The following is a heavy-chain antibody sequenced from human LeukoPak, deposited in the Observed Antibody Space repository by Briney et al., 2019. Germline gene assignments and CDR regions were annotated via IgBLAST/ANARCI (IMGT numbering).Heavy chain of an antibody. Sequence: SETLSLTCTVSGGSISSYYWSWIRQPPGKGPEWIGYIYYSGSTNYNPSLKSRVTISVDTSKNQFSLKLSSVTAADTAVYYCARVRYSSGWYYFDYWGQGTLVTVSS. J-gene: IGHJ4*02. CDR2: IYYSGST. CDR3: ARVRYSSGWYYFDY. V-gene: IGHV4-59*01. D-gene: IGHD6-19*01. CDR1: GGSISSYY.